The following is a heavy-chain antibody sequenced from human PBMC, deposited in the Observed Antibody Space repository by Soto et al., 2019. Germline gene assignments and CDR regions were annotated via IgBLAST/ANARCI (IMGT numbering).Heavy chain of an antibody. CDR3: ANHPDPRYCSGGSGQLPGIYYYYGMDG. Sequence: GASVKVSCKASGGTFSSYAISWVRQAPGQGLEWMGGIIPIFGTANYAQKFQGRVTITADESTSTAYMELSSLRSEDTAVYYCANHPDPRYCSGGSGQLPGIYYYYGMDGWGQGTTVTVSS. V-gene: IGHV1-69*13. D-gene: IGHD2-15*01. J-gene: IGHJ6*02. CDR1: GGTFSSYA. CDR2: IIPIFGTA.